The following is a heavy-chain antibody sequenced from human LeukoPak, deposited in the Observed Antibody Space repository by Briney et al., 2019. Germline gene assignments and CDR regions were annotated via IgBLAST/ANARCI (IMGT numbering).Heavy chain of an antibody. CDR1: GFTFSGYA. J-gene: IGHJ4*02. Sequence: GGSLRLSCAASGFTFSGYAMSWVRQAPGKWLEWVLAISGSGGSTYYADSVKGRFTISRDNSKNTLYLQMNSLRAEDTAVYYCARRKDTAMPPFDYWGQGTLVTVSS. V-gene: IGHV3-23*01. D-gene: IGHD5-18*01. CDR2: ISGSGGST. CDR3: ARRKDTAMPPFDY.